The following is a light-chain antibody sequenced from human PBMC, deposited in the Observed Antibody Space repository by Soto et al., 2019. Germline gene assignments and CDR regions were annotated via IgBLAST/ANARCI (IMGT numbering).Light chain of an antibody. CDR1: QGIGSD. J-gene: IGKJ4*02. V-gene: IGKV1-9*01. Sequence: DIQLTQSPSFLSASVGDRVTITCRASQGIGSDLVWYQQKPVKAPKLLIYGASTLQGGDSSRFSLSGAGTEFTLTICSLQPEDFPTHLRQQLNSYPLTCGGGTKVEIK. CDR3: QQLNSYPLT. CDR2: GAS.